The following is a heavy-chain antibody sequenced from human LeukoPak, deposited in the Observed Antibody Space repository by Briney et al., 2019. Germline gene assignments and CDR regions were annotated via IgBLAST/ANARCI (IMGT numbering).Heavy chain of an antibody. CDR2: ISSSSSYI. Sequence: PGGSLRLSCAASGFTFSSYAMSWVRQAPGKGLEWVSSISSSSSYIYYADSVKGRFTISRDNAKNSLYLQMNSLRAEDTAVYYCARSGGSYSWDAFDIWGQGTMVTVSS. CDR3: ARSGGSYSWDAFDI. V-gene: IGHV3-21*01. J-gene: IGHJ3*02. D-gene: IGHD1-26*01. CDR1: GFTFSSYA.